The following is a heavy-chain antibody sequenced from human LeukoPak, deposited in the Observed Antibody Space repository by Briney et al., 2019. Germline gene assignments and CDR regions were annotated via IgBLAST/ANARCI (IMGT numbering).Heavy chain of an antibody. V-gene: IGHV4-59*01. Sequence: SETLSLTCTVSGGSISSYYWSWIRQPPGKGLEWIGYIYYSGSTNYNPSLKSRVTISVDTSKNQFSLKLSSVTAADTAMYYCARVRSSGWGKGFDYWGQGTLVTVSS. CDR2: IYYSGST. D-gene: IGHD6-19*01. CDR1: GGSISSYY. J-gene: IGHJ4*02. CDR3: ARVRSSGWGKGFDY.